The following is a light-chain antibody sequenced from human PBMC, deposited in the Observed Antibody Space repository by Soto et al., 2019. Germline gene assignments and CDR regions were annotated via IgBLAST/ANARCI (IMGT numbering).Light chain of an antibody. CDR1: SSDVGSYDA. CDR3: TSYTTRNTVV. V-gene: IGLV2-18*02. CDR2: GVN. Sequence: QSVLTQPPSVSGSPGQSVTISCSGTSSDVGSYDAVSWYQQSPGTAPELMIYGVNNRPSGVPNRFSGSKSGNTASLTVSGLQAEDEADYYCTSYTTRNTVVFGGGTKLTVL. J-gene: IGLJ2*01.